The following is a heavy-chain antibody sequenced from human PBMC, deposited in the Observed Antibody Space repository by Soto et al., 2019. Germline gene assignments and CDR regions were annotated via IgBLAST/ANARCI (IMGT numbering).Heavy chain of an antibody. Sequence: QITLKESGPTLVKPTQTLTLTCSTSGFSLIDSGVAVGWIRQPPGKALDWLALVYWDDDKRYSPSLRTRLTITRDTSKNQVVLTMTNIDPVDTATYYCVHTYADHAGYYFDFWDQGTLVTVSS. CDR2: VYWDDDK. J-gene: IGHJ4*02. CDR3: VHTYADHAGYYFDF. CDR1: GFSLIDSGVA. V-gene: IGHV2-5*02.